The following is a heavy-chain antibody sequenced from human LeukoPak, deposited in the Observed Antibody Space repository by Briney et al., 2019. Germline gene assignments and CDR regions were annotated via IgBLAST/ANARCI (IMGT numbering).Heavy chain of an antibody. V-gene: IGHV4-34*01. CDR2: INHSGST. D-gene: IGHD5-24*01. CDR1: GGSFSGYY. CDR3: ARDRLQLQS. J-gene: IGHJ5*02. Sequence: SETLSLTCAVYGGSFSGYYWSWIRQSPGKGLEWIGEINHSGSTYYNPSLKSRVTISVDTSKNQFSLKLSSVTAADTAVYYCARDRLQLQSWGQGTLVTVSS.